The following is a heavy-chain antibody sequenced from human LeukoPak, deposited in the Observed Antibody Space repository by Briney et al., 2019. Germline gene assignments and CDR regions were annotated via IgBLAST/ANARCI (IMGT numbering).Heavy chain of an antibody. J-gene: IGHJ4*02. CDR1: GYSISSGYY. Sequence: AETLSLTCTVSGYSISSGYYWGWIRQPPGKGLEWIGSIYHSGSTYYNPSLKSRVTISVDTSKNQFSLKLSSVTAADTAVYYCARDPPAYYSGSGSYGTYDYWGQGTLVTVSS. D-gene: IGHD3-10*01. CDR2: IYHSGST. CDR3: ARDPPAYYSGSGSYGTYDY. V-gene: IGHV4-38-2*02.